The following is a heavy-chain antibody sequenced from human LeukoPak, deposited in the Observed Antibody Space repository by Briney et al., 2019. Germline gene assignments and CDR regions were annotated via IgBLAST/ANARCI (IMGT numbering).Heavy chain of an antibody. D-gene: IGHD2-2*01. CDR1: GGSFSGYY. J-gene: IGHJ5*02. CDR2: INHSGST. CDR3: ARGSTSFNWFDP. Sequence: SETLSLTCAVYGGSFSGYYWSWIRQPPGKGLEWIGEINHSGSTNYNPSLKSRVTISVDTSKNQFSLKLSSVTAADTAVYYCARGSTSFNWFDPLGQGTLVTVSS. V-gene: IGHV4-34*01.